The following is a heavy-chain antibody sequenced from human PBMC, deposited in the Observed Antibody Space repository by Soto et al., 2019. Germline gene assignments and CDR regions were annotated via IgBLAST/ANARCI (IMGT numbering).Heavy chain of an antibody. CDR3: ARERNFYYGSGSYKPLDY. CDR1: GYTLTGSY. D-gene: IGHD3-10*01. V-gene: IGHV1-2*04. CDR2: INPNSGGT. J-gene: IGHJ4*02. Sequence: GASVKVSCKASGYTLTGSYIHCVRQAPGQGLEWMGWINPNSGGTNYAQEFQGWVTMTRDTSISTAYMELSRLRSDDTAVYYCARERNFYYGSGSYKPLDYWGQGTLVTVS.